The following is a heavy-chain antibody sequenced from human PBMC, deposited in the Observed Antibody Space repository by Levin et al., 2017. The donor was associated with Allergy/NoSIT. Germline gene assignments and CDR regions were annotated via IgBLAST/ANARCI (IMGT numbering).Heavy chain of an antibody. V-gene: IGHV3-30*03. CDR2: VSHDGSNT. D-gene: IGHD3-22*01. CDR3: ARDSYYFSSSGYYVFDD. J-gene: IGHJ4*02. Sequence: LSLTCVDSGFTFSNSGMHWVRQAPGKGLEWVAVVSHDGSNTQYADSAKGRFTISRDNSKNTLYLQMNSLRDEDTAVYYCARDSYYFSSSGYYVFDDWGQGTQVTVSS. CDR1: GFTFSNSG.